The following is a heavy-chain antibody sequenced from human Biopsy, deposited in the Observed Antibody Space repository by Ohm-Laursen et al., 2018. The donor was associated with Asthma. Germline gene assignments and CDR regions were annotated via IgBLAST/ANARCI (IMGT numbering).Heavy chain of an antibody. CDR2: ILTKFDIT. J-gene: IGHJ4*02. D-gene: IGHD3-22*01. V-gene: IGHV1-69*04. CDR3: ARSYDTDSYPVLVLDY. CDR1: GGSFSNFA. Sequence: SSVKVSCKTSGGSFSNFAFSWVRQAPGHGLEWIGTILTKFDITSYAEKFQGRVTITADKSTSTTYMELSRLRSEDTAVYYCARSYDTDSYPVLVLDYWGQGTLVTVS.